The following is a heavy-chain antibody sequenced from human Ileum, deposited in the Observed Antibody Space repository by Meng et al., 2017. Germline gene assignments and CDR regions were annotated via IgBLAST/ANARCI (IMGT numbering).Heavy chain of an antibody. CDR1: CASRRSNNGG. CDR2: GST. J-gene: IGHJ4*02. D-gene: IGHD7-27*01. Sequence: QLSGAGPGLVGPLETLSLNRTGSCASRRSNNGGRGWNRQPPGKGLEWIGYGSTNHNPSLKSRVTISVDTSKNQFFLTLNSVTAADTAIYYCARDHWGSLDYWGQGILVTVSS. CDR3: ARDHWGSLDY. V-gene: IGHV4-61*01.